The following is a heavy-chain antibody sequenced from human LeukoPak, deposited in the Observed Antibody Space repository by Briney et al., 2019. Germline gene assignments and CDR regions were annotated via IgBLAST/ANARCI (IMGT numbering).Heavy chain of an antibody. D-gene: IGHD6-19*01. V-gene: IGHV3-15*01. CDR2: IRSKNDGGTT. J-gene: IGHJ4*02. CDR1: GFTLSNAW. CDR3: TTLPGYSSGWYSLDY. Sequence: GGSLRLSCAASGFTLSNAWMSWVRQAPGKGLEWVGRIRSKNDGGTTDYAAPVKGRFTISRDDSKNTLYLQMNSLKTEDTAVYYCTTLPGYSSGWYSLDYWGQGTLVTVSS.